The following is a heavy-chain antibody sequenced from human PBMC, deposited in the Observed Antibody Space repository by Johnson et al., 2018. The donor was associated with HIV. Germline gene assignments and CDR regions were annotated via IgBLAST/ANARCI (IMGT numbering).Heavy chain of an antibody. CDR1: GFTFDDYG. V-gene: IGHV3-20*04. CDR2: INWNGGST. D-gene: IGHD3-22*01. J-gene: IGHJ3*02. CDR3: AREGTEDMIVVVTSRDDACGI. Sequence: VQLVESGGGVVRPGGSLRLSCAASGFTFDDYGMSWVRQAPGKGLEWVSGINWNGGSTGYADSVKGRFTIYRDNAKDSLYLQMNSLRDEDTALYYCAREGTEDMIVVVTSRDDACGIWGQGTMVTVAS.